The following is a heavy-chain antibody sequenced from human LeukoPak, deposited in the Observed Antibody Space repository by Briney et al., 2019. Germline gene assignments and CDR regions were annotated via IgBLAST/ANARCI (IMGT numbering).Heavy chain of an antibody. V-gene: IGHV4-59*08. Sequence: AETLSLTCTVSGGAISSHYWSWIRQPPGKGLEWIGYISDSGSSIYNPSLKRRVTILGDTSKNQFSLKLSAVTAADTAVYYCARHATGSYSVPWLDPWGQGTLVTVSS. CDR3: ARHATGSYSVPWLDP. D-gene: IGHD3-10*01. CDR2: ISDSGSS. J-gene: IGHJ5*02. CDR1: GGAISSHY.